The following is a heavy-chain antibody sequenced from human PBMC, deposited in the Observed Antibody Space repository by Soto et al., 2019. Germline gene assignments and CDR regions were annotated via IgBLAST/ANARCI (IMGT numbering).Heavy chain of an antibody. D-gene: IGHD4-17*01. CDR1: EFTFSSYS. CDR3: ARGLPGYYGMDV. J-gene: IGHJ6*02. Sequence: HPGGSLRLSCAASEFTFSSYSMNWVRQAPGKGLVWVSRIRGGGSTTDYADSVKGRFTISRDNAKNTVYLQMNSLRDEDTAVYYCARGLPGYYGMDVWGQGTTVTVSS. CDR2: IRGGGSTT. V-gene: IGHV3-74*01.